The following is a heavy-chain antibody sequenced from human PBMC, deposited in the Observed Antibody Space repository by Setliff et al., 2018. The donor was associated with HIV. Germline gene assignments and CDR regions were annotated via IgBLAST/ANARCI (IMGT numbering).Heavy chain of an antibody. Sequence: GASVKVSCKASGGTFSSYVISWARQAPGQGLEWMGGIIPVFARANYAQKFQGRVTITADKSTSTAYMELSSLRSEDTAVYYCARDRYYYDSSGYSGAFDIWGQGTMVTVSS. V-gene: IGHV1-69*06. CDR3: ARDRYYYDSSGYSGAFDI. J-gene: IGHJ3*02. CDR2: IIPVFARA. CDR1: GGTFSSYV. D-gene: IGHD3-22*01.